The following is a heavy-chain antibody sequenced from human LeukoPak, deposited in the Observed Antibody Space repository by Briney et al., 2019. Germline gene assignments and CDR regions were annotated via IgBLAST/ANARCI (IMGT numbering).Heavy chain of an antibody. CDR1: GFTFSTYW. Sequence: GGSLRLSCTVSGFTFSTYWMTWVRQAPGKGLEWVANIKQDGSEKYYVDSVKGRFTISRDNAKNSLYPQMSSLRAEDTAVYYCARSRIGDYWGQGTLVTVSS. V-gene: IGHV3-7*01. CDR2: IKQDGSEK. J-gene: IGHJ4*02. D-gene: IGHD3-10*01. CDR3: ARSRIGDY.